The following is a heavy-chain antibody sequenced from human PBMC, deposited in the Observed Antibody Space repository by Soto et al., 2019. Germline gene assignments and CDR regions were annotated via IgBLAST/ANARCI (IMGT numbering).Heavy chain of an antibody. D-gene: IGHD2-21*02. J-gene: IGHJ5*02. CDR2: IIPIFGTA. Sequence: QVQLVQSGAEVKKPGSSVKVSCKASGGTFSSYAISWVRQAPGQGLEWMGGIIPIFGTAHYAQKFQGRVTITADESTSTAYMELSSLRSEDTAVYYCARDPRRAAYCGGDCGTWGQGTLVTVSS. CDR1: GGTFSSYA. V-gene: IGHV1-69*01. CDR3: ARDPRRAAYCGGDCGT.